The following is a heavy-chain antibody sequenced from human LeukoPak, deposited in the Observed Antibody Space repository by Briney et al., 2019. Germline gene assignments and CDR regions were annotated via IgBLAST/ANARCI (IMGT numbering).Heavy chain of an antibody. CDR1: GGTFSSYA. J-gene: IGHJ1*01. Sequence: SVKVSCKASGGTFSSYAISWVRQAPGQGLEWMGGIIPIFGTANYAQKFQGRVTITADKSTNTAYMELSSLKSEDTAVYYCARDHDLTGTYEYLKYWGQGTLVAVSS. V-gene: IGHV1-69*06. CDR2: IIPIFGTA. CDR3: ARDHDLTGTYEYLKY. D-gene: IGHD7-27*01.